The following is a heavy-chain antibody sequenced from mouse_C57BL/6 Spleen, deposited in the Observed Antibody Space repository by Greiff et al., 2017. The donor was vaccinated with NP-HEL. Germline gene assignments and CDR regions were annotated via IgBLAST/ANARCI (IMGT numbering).Heavy chain of an antibody. CDR2: FHPYNDDT. D-gene: IGHD1-1*01. J-gene: IGHJ3*01. CDR1: GYTFTTYP. Sequence: ESGAELVKPGASVKMSCKASGYTFTTYPIEWMKQNHGKSLEWIGNFHPYNDDTKYNEKFKGKATLTVEKSSSTVYLELSRLTSDDSAVYYCARPDYYGSSTFAYWGQGTLVTVSA. CDR3: ARPDYYGSSTFAY. V-gene: IGHV1-47*01.